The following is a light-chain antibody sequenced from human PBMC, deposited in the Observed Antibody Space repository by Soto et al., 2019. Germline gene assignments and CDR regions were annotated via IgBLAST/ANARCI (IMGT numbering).Light chain of an antibody. CDR3: QQYCSSIFT. CDR1: QSVSSSY. CDR2: GTS. V-gene: IGKV3-20*01. Sequence: EIVLTQSPGTLSLSPGERATLSCRASQSVSSSYLAWYQQKPGQAPRLLIHGTSSRATGIPDRFSGSGSGTDLTLTISRLEPEDFAVYYCQQYCSSIFTFGPGTKVDIK. J-gene: IGKJ3*01.